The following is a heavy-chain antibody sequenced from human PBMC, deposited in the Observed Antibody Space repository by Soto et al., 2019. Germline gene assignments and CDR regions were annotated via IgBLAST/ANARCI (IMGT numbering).Heavy chain of an antibody. CDR1: GVSISSNNW. D-gene: IGHD1-26*01. Sequence: QVQLQESGPRLVKPSGTLTLTCAVSGVSISSNNWWSCVRQTPGKGLEWIAEIYHVGSINYNPSFKRRVTMSVDKSTNQFSLNLSSVTVADTAVYYCASLKPVGSGHYLDSWGQGTLVTVSS. CDR3: ASLKPVGSGHYLDS. V-gene: IGHV4-4*02. CDR2: IYHVGSI. J-gene: IGHJ4*02.